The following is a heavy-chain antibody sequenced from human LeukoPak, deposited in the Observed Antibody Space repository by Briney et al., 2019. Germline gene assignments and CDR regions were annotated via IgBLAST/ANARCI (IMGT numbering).Heavy chain of an antibody. CDR1: GFTFDTYG. CDR2: ISGNSANT. Sequence: HPGGSLRLSCAASGFTFDTYGISWVRQAPGRGLEWVSSISGNSANTYYADSVKGRFTISRDNSKNTLYLQMNSLRAEDTAVYYCAKDGTGCGGDCYSDYWGQGTLVTVSS. D-gene: IGHD2-21*02. CDR3: AKDGTGCGGDCYSDY. J-gene: IGHJ4*02. V-gene: IGHV3-23*01.